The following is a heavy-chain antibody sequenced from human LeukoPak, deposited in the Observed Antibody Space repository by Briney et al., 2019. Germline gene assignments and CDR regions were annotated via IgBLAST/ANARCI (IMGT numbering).Heavy chain of an antibody. D-gene: IGHD6-13*01. V-gene: IGHV4-34*03. CDR2: INHSGST. CDR1: GGSFSGYY. J-gene: IGHJ4*02. CDR3: RLRSHRRSGYSSSWYPQDY. Sequence: SETLSLTCAVYGGSFSGYYWSWGRQPPGKGLEWIGEINHSGSTNYNPSLKSRVTISVDTSKNQCSLKLSSVPAAATAVYYCRLRSHRRSGYSSSWYPQDYWGQGTLVTVSS.